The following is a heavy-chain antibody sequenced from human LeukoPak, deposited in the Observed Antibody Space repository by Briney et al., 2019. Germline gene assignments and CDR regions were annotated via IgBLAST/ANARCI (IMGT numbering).Heavy chain of an antibody. D-gene: IGHD2-21*02. CDR2: IKSKTDGGST. CDR3: TTDRGGVTLRPLDY. V-gene: IGHV3-15*01. Sequence: GGSLRLSCAASGFAFNSQTMSWVRQAPGKGLEWVGRIKSKTDGGSTDYAAPVKGRFTISRDDSKNTLYLQMNSLRTEDTAVYYCTTDRGGVTLRPLDYWGQGTLVTVSS. J-gene: IGHJ4*02. CDR1: GFAFNSQT.